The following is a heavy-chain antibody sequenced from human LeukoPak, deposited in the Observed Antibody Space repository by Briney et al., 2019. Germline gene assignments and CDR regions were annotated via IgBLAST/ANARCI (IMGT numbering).Heavy chain of an antibody. V-gene: IGHV4-34*01. D-gene: IGHD2-8*02. CDR3: ARGILAPFDY. Sequence: SETLSLTCAVYGGSFSGYYWGWIRQPPGKGLGWIGEINHSGSTNYNPSLKSRVTISVDTSKNQFSLKLSSLTAADTAVYYCARGILAPFDYWGQGTLVTVSS. CDR2: INHSGST. J-gene: IGHJ4*02. CDR1: GGSFSGYY.